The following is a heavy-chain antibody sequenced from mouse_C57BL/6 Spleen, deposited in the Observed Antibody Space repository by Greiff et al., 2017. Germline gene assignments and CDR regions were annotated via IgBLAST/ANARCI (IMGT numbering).Heavy chain of an antibody. J-gene: IGHJ4*01. D-gene: IGHD2-4*01. CDR3: ARQGGLRGSYYYAMDY. CDR2: ISSGGSYT. CDR1: GFTFSSYG. Sequence: EVKLVESGGDLVKPGGSLKLSCAASGFTFSSYGMSWVRQTPDKRLEWVATISSGGSYTYYPDSVKGRFPISRDNAKNTLYLQMSSLKSEDTAMYYCARQGGLRGSYYYAMDYWGQGTSVTVSS. V-gene: IGHV5-6*02.